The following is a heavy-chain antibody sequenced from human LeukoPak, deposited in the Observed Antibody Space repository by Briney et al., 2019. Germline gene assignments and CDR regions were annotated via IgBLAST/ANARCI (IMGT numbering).Heavy chain of an antibody. CDR3: ARGVRGYYDSSGYYYHGD. CDR1: GFTFSSYW. CDR2: IRQDGSEK. Sequence: GGSLRLSCAASGFTFSSYWMSWVRQAPGKGLEWVANIRQDGSEKYYVDSEKGRFTISRDNAKNSLYLQMNSLRAEDTAVYYCARGVRGYYDSSGYYYHGDWGQGTLVTVSS. V-gene: IGHV3-7*03. D-gene: IGHD3-22*01. J-gene: IGHJ4*02.